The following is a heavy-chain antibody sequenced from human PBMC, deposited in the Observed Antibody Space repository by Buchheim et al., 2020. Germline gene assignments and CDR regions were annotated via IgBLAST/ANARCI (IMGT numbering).Heavy chain of an antibody. CDR3: ARVRRPAVPAAKGRYYFDY. J-gene: IGHJ4*02. Sequence: QVQLQQWGAGLLKPSETLSLTCAVYGGSFSGYYWSWIRQPPGKGLEWIGEINHSGSTNYNPSLKSRVTISVDTSKNQFLLKLSSVTAADTAVYYCARVRRPAVPAAKGRYYFDYWGQGTL. CDR1: GGSFSGYY. CDR2: INHSGST. D-gene: IGHD2-2*01. V-gene: IGHV4-34*01.